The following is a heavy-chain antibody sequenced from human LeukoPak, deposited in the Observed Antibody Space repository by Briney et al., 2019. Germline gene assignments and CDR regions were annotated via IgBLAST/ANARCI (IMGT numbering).Heavy chain of an antibody. D-gene: IGHD3-22*01. CDR3: ARQVGSFTMMP. CDR1: AYSISDGWV. Sequence: SETLSLTCTVSAYSISDGWVWGMTRQPPGKGLEWIGSIYRSGTTYYNPSLKSRLTMSVDTSKNQFSLNLSSVTAADTAVYYCARQVGSFTMMPWGQGTLVTVSS. CDR2: IYRSGTT. V-gene: IGHV4-38-2*02. J-gene: IGHJ1*01.